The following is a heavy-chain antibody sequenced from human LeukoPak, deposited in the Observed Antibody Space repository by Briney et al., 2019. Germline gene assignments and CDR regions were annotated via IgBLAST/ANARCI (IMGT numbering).Heavy chain of an antibody. Sequence: GGSLRLSCAASGFTFSSYEMNWVRQAPGKGLEWVSYVSSSGSTIYHADSVKGRFTISRDNAKNSLYLQMNSLRAEDTAVYYCAELGITMIGGVWGKGTTVTISS. J-gene: IGHJ6*04. V-gene: IGHV3-48*03. CDR1: GFTFSSYE. D-gene: IGHD3-10*02. CDR3: AELGITMIGGV. CDR2: VSSSGSTI.